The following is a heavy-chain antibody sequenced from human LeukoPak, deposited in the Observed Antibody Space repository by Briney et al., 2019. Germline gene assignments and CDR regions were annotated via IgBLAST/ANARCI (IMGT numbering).Heavy chain of an antibody. Sequence: PGRSLRLSCAASGFTFSSNAMHGVRQAPGKGLEWVAVISYDGSNKFYAESVKGRFTISRDNSKNTLYRQMGSLRAEDMAVYYCARWDYYYYMDVWGKGTTVTVSS. D-gene: IGHD1-26*01. CDR3: ARWDYYYYMDV. CDR2: ISYDGSNK. V-gene: IGHV3-30*14. CDR1: GFTFSSNA. J-gene: IGHJ6*03.